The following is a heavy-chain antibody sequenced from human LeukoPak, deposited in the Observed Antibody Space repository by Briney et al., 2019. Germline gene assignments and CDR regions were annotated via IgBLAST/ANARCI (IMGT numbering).Heavy chain of an antibody. CDR3: VRVGSVAGSDYLDY. V-gene: IGHV3-72*01. J-gene: IGHJ4*02. CDR2: SRSKAKSYTT. D-gene: IGHD6-19*01. Sequence: GGSLRLSCAVSGFTFSDHFLDWVRLAPGKGLEWVGRSRSKAKSYTTEYAASVKGRFTISRDDSKNSLYLQMNSLKTEDTAVYYCVRVGSVAGSDYLDYWGQGTLVTVSS. CDR1: GFTFSDHF.